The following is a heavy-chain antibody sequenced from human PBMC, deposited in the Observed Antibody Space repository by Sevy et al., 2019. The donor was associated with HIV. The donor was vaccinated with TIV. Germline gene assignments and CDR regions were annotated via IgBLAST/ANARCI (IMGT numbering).Heavy chain of an antibody. CDR2: IRYDGSNK. J-gene: IGHJ4*02. D-gene: IGHD6-13*01. CDR3: AKDTPGIAAAGTGTHEGFLGY. CDR1: GFTFSSYG. Sequence: GESLKISCAASGFTFSSYGMHWVRQAPGKGLEWVAFIRYDGSNKYYADSVKGRFTISRDNSKNTLYLQMNSLRAEDTAVYYCAKDTPGIAAAGTGTHEGFLGYWGQGTLVTVSS. V-gene: IGHV3-30*02.